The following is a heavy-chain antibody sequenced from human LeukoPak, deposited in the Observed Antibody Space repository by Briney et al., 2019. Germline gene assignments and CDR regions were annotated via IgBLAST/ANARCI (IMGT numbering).Heavy chain of an antibody. CDR2: ISSSSSYI. V-gene: IGHV3-21*01. CDR1: GFTFSHYS. D-gene: IGHD3-10*01. Sequence: PGGSLRLSCAASGFTFSHYSMNWVRQAPGKGLEWVSSISSSSSYIYYADSVKGRFTISRDNAKNSLYLQMNSLRAEDTAVYYCAMGGSGSPYYYGMDVWGQGTTVTVSS. CDR3: AMGGSGSPYYYGMDV. J-gene: IGHJ6*02.